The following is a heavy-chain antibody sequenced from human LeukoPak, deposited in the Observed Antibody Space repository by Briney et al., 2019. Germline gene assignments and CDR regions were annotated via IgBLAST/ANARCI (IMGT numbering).Heavy chain of an antibody. D-gene: IGHD6-6*01. CDR3: ASRIAARPIDY. CDR1: GFTFSDYY. J-gene: IGHJ4*02. V-gene: IGHV3-11*04. CDR2: ISTSGSTI. Sequence: PGGSLRLSCAASGFTFSDYYMSWIRQAPGKGLECVSYISTSGSTIYYADSVKGRFTISRDNAKNSLYLQMNSLRAEDTAVYYCASRIAARPIDYWGQGTLVTVSS.